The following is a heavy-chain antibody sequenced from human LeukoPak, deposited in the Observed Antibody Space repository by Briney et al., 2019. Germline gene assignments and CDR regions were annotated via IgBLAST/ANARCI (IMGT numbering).Heavy chain of an antibody. J-gene: IGHJ6*02. D-gene: IGHD3-3*01. CDR3: ARGGYDFVYYYYGMDV. CDR1: GYTFTSYG. Sequence: ASVKVSCKACGYTFTSYGISWVRQAPGQGLEWMGRINPNSGGTNYAQKFQGRVTMTRDTSISTAYMELSRLRSDDTAVYYCARGGYDFVYYYYGMDVWGQGTTVTVSS. CDR2: INPNSGGT. V-gene: IGHV1-2*06.